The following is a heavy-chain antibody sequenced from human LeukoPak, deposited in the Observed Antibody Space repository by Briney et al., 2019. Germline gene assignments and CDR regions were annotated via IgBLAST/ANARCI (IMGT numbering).Heavy chain of an antibody. Sequence: GGSLRLSCAASGFTFSSYWMSWVRQAPGKGLEWVANIKQYGSEKYYVDSVKGRFTISRDNAKNSLYLQMSSLRAEDTAVYFCARGQTTVTNWGQGTLVTVSS. V-gene: IGHV3-7*03. CDR3: ARGQTTVTN. CDR2: IKQYGSEK. J-gene: IGHJ4*02. CDR1: GFTFSSYW. D-gene: IGHD4-17*01.